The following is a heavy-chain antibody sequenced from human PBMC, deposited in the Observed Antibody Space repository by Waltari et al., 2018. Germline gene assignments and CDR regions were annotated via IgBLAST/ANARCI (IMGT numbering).Heavy chain of an antibody. D-gene: IGHD1-1*01. J-gene: IGHJ5*02. CDR1: GGSISSYY. CDR2: IYYSGST. V-gene: IGHV4-59*01. CDR3: ARASVTPDPTTGFDP. Sequence: QVQLQESGPGLVKPSETLSLTCTVSGGSISSYYWSWIRQPPGKGLEWIGYIYYSGSTNYNPSLKSRVTISVDTSKNQFALKLSSVTAADTAVYDCARASVTPDPTTGFDPWGQGTLVTVSS.